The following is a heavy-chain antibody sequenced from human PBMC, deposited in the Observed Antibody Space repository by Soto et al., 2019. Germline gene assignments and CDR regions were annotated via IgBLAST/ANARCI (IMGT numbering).Heavy chain of an antibody. V-gene: IGHV3-30*18. CDR3: AKGITGTTGYVDY. D-gene: IGHD1-7*01. Sequence: GGSLRLSCAASGFSFSNSGMHWVRQAPGKGLEWVAFISYDGSNKYYADSVKGRFTISRDNSKNTLYLQMNSLRAEDTAVYYCAKGITGTTGYVDYWGQGTLVTVSS. CDR1: GFSFSNSG. J-gene: IGHJ4*02. CDR2: ISYDGSNK.